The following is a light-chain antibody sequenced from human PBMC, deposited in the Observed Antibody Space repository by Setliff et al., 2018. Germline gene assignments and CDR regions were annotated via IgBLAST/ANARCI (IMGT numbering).Light chain of an antibody. CDR3: CSYAGSSTLNYV. J-gene: IGLJ1*01. Sequence: QSALAQPASVSGSLGQSITISCTGTSSDVGSYNLVSWYQQHPGKAPKVMIYDVSKRPSGVSNRFSGSKSGNTASLTISGLQAEDEADYYCCSYAGSSTLNYVFGTGTRSPS. CDR1: SSDVGSYNL. CDR2: DVS. V-gene: IGLV2-23*02.